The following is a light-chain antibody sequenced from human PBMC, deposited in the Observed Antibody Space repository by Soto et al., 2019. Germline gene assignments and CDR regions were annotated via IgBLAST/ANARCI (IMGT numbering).Light chain of an antibody. Sequence: QSALTQPASVSGSPGQSIAISCTGTSSDIGRYSYVSWYQQHPGKAPKLIIYEVSYRPSGVSTRFSGSKSDNTASLTISGLQAEDEADYYCVSYTTSASYVFGTGTKLTVL. CDR2: EVS. V-gene: IGLV2-14*01. J-gene: IGLJ1*01. CDR3: VSYTTSASYV. CDR1: SSDIGRYSY.